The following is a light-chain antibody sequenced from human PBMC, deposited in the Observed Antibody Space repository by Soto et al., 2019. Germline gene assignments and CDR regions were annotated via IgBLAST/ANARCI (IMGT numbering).Light chain of an antibody. J-gene: IGLJ1*01. Sequence: QSTLSQPASVSGSPGQPITISCTGTSSDVGGYNYVSWYQQHPGKAHKLMIYDVSNRPSGVSNRFSGSKSGNTASLTISGLQAEYEADYYCSSYTSSSPYVFGTGTKVTVL. CDR2: DVS. CDR1: SSDVGGYNY. CDR3: SSYTSSSPYV. V-gene: IGLV2-14*01.